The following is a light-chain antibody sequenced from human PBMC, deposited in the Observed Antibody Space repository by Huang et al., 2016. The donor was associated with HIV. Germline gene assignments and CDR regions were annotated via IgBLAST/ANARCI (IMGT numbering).Light chain of an antibody. V-gene: IGKV3-15*01. CDR2: GAS. J-gene: IGKJ1*01. Sequence: EIVMTQSPATLSVSPGERPTLSCRASQSISSGLAWYQVKPGQAPRLRIYGASTRATGIPSRFSGSGSGTEFTLTISSLQSEDFAVYYCQQYNDWPRTFGQGTKVEIK. CDR3: QQYNDWPRT. CDR1: QSISSG.